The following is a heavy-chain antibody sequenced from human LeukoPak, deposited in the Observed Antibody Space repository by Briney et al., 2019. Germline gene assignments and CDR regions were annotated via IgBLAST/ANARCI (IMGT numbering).Heavy chain of an antibody. CDR3: ARDLENRHYVDCPGD. CDR1: GYTFTSYY. V-gene: IGHV1-46*01. Sequence: GASVKVSCKASGYTFTSYYMHWVRQAPGQGLEWMGIINPSGGSTSYAQKFQGRVTMTRDTSTSTVYMELSGLRSEDTAVYYCARDLENRHYVDCPGDWGQGTLVTVSS. J-gene: IGHJ4*02. CDR2: INPSGGST. D-gene: IGHD4-17*01.